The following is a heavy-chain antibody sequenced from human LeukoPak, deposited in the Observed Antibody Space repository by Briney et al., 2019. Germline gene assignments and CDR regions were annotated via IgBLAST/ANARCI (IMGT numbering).Heavy chain of an antibody. CDR3: ARQSRDGDYIAKLFDY. CDR1: GGSLSNYY. V-gene: IGHV4-59*08. Sequence: SETLSLTCTVSGGSLSNYYWSWIRQPPGKGLEWIGYIYYSGSINYNPTLKSRVTISVDMSKNQFSLQLSSVTAADTAVYYCARQSRDGDYIAKLFDYWGQGTLVTVSS. J-gene: IGHJ4*02. CDR2: IYYSGSI. D-gene: IGHD4-17*01.